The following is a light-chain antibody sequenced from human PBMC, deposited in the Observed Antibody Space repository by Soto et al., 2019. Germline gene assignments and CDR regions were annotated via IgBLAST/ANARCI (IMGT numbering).Light chain of an antibody. J-gene: IGKJ1*01. CDR1: ESISYW. V-gene: IGKV1-5*01. CDR3: QQYNSYPWT. CDR2: DGS. Sequence: DIQMTQAPCTLSVSVGDRVTITCRASESISYWLAWYQQKTRKDPNLLIYDGSNLESGVPARFSGSGFVTEFTLTISSLQPDDFATYYCQQYNSYPWTLGQGTKVELK.